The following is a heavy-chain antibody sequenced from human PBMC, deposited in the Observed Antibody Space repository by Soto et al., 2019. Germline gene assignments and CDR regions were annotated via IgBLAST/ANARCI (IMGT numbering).Heavy chain of an antibody. V-gene: IGHV1-24*01. J-gene: IGHJ4*02. CDR2: FDPEDGET. CDR3: ATSIHTHHDSSGYPNFDY. CDR1: GYTLTELS. D-gene: IGHD3-22*01. Sequence: ASVKVSCKVSGYTLTELSMHWVRQAPGKGLEWMGGFDPEDGETIYAQKFQGRVTMTEDTSTDTAYMELSSLRSEDTAVYYCATSIHTHHDSSGYPNFDYWGQGTLVTVSS.